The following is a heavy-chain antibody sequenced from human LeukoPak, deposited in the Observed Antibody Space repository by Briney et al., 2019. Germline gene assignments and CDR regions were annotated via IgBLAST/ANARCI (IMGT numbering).Heavy chain of an antibody. J-gene: IGHJ5*02. CDR2: MNPKRGDT. CDR3: ATNILVRDSINWFDP. V-gene: IGHV1-2*02. CDR1: GYTFTDYY. Sequence: ASVKVSCKASGYTFTDYYIHWVRQAPGQGLEWMAWMNPKRGDTSYAQKFQGRVTMTRDTSISTAYMELSSLRYDDTAVYYCATNILVRDSINWFDPWGQGTLVTVSS. D-gene: IGHD3-10*01.